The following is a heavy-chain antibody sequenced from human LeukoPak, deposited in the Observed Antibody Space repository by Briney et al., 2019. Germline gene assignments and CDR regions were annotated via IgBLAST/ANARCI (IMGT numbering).Heavy chain of an antibody. D-gene: IGHD4-17*01. CDR3: ARGRNGDYVYYFDY. CDR2: ISSSSSYI. CDR1: GFTFSSYS. Sequence: GGPLRLSCAASGFTFSSYSMNWVRQAPGKGLEWVSSISSSSSYIYYADSVKGRFTISRDNAKNSLYLQMNSLRAEDTAVYYCARGRNGDYVYYFDYWGQGTLVTVSS. J-gene: IGHJ4*02. V-gene: IGHV3-21*01.